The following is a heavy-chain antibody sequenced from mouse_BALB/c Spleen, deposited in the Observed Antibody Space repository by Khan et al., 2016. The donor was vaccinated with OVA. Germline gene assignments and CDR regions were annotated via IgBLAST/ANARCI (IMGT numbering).Heavy chain of an antibody. V-gene: IGHV7-3*02. Sequence: EVELVESGGGLVQPGGSLRLSCATSGFTFTDYYMTWVRQPPGKALEWLGFIRDKTNGYTTEYSASVRGRFTISRDNSQSILYLQMNSLRVEYSATYYCAREWEFYAMDYWGQGTSVTVSS. J-gene: IGHJ4*01. D-gene: IGHD4-1*01. CDR3: AREWEFYAMDY. CDR1: GFTFTDYY. CDR2: IRDKTNGYTT.